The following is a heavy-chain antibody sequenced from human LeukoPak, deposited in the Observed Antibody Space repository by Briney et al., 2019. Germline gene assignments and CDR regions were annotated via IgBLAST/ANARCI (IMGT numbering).Heavy chain of an antibody. D-gene: IGHD3-9*01. CDR3: AADRWTQSKDYDILTGYYNPSWYYYMDV. Sequence: ASVKVSCKASGFTFTSSAMQWVRQARGQRLEWIGWIVVGSGNTNYAQRFQERVTITRDMSTSTAYMELSSLRSEDTAVYYCAADRWTQSKDYDILTGYYNPSWYYYMDVWGKGTTVTVSS. V-gene: IGHV1-58*02. J-gene: IGHJ6*03. CDR2: IVVGSGNT. CDR1: GFTFTSSA.